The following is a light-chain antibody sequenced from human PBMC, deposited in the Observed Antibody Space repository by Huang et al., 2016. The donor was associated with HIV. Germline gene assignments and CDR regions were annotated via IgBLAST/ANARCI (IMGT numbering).Light chain of an antibody. J-gene: IGKJ3*01. V-gene: IGKV1-39*01. Sequence: DIQMTQSPSSLSASVGDRVIITCRASQSISSYLNWYQQQPGKAPNLLLYAASSLQSVVPSRFSGSGSGTDFTLTIRSLQPEDFATYYCQQSYSNTFTFGAGTKVDVK. CDR1: QSISSY. CDR2: AAS. CDR3: QQSYSNTFT.